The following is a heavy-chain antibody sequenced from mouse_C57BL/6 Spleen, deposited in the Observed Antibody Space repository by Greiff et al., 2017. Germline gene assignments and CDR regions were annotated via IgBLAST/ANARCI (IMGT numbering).Heavy chain of an antibody. Sequence: QVQLQQSGAELVRPGSSVKLSCKASGYTFTSYWMHWVKQRPIQGLEWIGNIDPSDSETHYNQKFKDKATLTVDKSSSTAYMQLSSLTSEDSAVYYCASSNYGSPYWWCDYWGTGTTVTVSS. V-gene: IGHV1-52*01. J-gene: IGHJ1*03. CDR3: ASSNYGSPYWWCDY. CDR2: IDPSDSET. D-gene: IGHD1-1*01. CDR1: GYTFTSYW.